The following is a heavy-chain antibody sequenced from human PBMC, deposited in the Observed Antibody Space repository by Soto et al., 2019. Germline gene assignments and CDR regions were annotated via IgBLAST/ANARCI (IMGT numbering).Heavy chain of an antibody. J-gene: IGHJ4*02. Sequence: SETLSLTCTVSGASMNSYHWSWIRQPAGKGLEWIGHIHSSGSTNYNPSLKSRVTMSVDTSKNQFSLRLMSLTAADTAVYYCVRGGGGGQFDSWGQGALVTVSS. D-gene: IGHD2-21*01. V-gene: IGHV4-4*07. CDR2: IHSSGST. CDR3: VRGGGGGQFDS. CDR1: GASMNSYH.